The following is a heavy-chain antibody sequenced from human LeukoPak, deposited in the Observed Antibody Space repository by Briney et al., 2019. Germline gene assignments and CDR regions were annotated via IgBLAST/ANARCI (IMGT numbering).Heavy chain of an antibody. CDR3: AGDTGGSYRSKDFDY. CDR1: GFTFSSYS. Sequence: GGSLRLSCAASGFTFSSYSMIWVRQAPGKGLEWVSYISSSSSTIYYADSVKGRFTISRDNAKNSLYLQMNSLRDEDTAVYYCAGDTGGSYRSKDFDYWGQGTLVTVSS. J-gene: IGHJ4*02. V-gene: IGHV3-48*02. CDR2: ISSSSSTI. D-gene: IGHD1-26*01.